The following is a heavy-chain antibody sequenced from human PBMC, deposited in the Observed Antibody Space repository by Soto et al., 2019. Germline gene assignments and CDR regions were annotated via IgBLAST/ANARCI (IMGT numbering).Heavy chain of an antibody. CDR3: AREERYFDWLIPNPDPYFDY. CDR1: GGSFSGYY. J-gene: IGHJ4*02. Sequence: QVQLQQWGAGLLKPSETLSLTCAVYGGSFSGYYWSWIRQPPGKGLEWSGEINHSGSTNYNPSPKSRVTISVDTSKNQYSLKLSSVTAAATAVYYCAREERYFDWLIPNPDPYFDYWGQGTLVTVSS. V-gene: IGHV4-34*01. CDR2: INHSGST. D-gene: IGHD3-9*01.